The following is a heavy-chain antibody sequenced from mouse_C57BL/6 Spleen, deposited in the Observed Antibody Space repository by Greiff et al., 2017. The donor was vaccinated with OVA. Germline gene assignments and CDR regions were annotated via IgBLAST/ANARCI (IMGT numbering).Heavy chain of an antibody. Sequence: QVHVKQPGTELVKPGASVKLSCKASGYTFTSYWMHWVKQRPGQGLEWIGNINPSNGGTNYNEKFKSKATLTVDKSSSTAYMQLSSLTSEDSAVYYCARGRSNRYFDYWGQGTTLTVSS. V-gene: IGHV1-53*01. CDR3: ARGRSNRYFDY. CDR2: INPSNGGT. CDR1: GYTFTSYW. D-gene: IGHD4-1*01. J-gene: IGHJ2*01.